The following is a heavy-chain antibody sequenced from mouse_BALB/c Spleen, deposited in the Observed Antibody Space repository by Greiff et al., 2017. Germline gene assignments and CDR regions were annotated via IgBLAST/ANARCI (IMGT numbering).Heavy chain of an antibody. CDR3: ARGPMVRMAMDY. CDR2: ISSGGST. V-gene: IGHV5-6-5*01. Sequence: EVKLMESGGGLVKPGGSLKLSCAASGFTFSSYAMSWVRQTPEKRLEWVASISSGGSTYYPDSVKGRFTISRDNARNILYLQMSSLRSEDTAMYYCARGPMVRMAMDYWGQGTSVTVSS. J-gene: IGHJ4*01. D-gene: IGHD2-1*01. CDR1: GFTFSSYA.